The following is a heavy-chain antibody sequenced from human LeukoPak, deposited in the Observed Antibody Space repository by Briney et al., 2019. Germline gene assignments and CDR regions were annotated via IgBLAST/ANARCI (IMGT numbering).Heavy chain of an antibody. Sequence: SETLSLTCTVSGGSISSGDYYWSWIRQPPGKGLEWIGYIYYSGSTYYNPSLKSRVTISVDACKNQFSLTLRSVTAADTAVYSCARVVTHDGVGYHPNYYYGMDVWGQGTTVTVSS. J-gene: IGHJ6*02. CDR2: IYYSGST. CDR3: ARVVTHDGVGYHPNYYYGMDV. V-gene: IGHV4-30-4*01. CDR1: GGSISSGDYY. D-gene: IGHD5-12*01.